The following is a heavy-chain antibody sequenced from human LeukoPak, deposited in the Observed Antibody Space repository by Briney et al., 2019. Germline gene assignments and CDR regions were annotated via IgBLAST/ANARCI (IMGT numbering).Heavy chain of an antibody. V-gene: IGHV4-30-4*01. D-gene: IGHD3-9*01. J-gene: IGHJ3*02. CDR3: ARDSTDWLPHADDAFDI. CDR2: IYYSGST. Sequence: PSQTLSLTCTVSGGSISSGDYYCSWIRQPPGKGLEWIGYIYYSGSTYYNPSLKSRVTISVDTSKNQFSLKLSSVTAADTAVYYCARDSTDWLPHADDAFDIWGQGTMVTVSS. CDR1: GGSISSGDYY.